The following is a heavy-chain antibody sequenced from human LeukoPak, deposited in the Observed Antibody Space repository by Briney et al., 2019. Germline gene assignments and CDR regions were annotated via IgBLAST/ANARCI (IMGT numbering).Heavy chain of an antibody. CDR2: IYPGDSDS. Sequence: GESLKISCKGSGYNFTSHWIGWVRQMPGKGLEWMGIIYPGDSDSRQSPSLRGQVTISADKSINTAYLQWNSLKASDTAMYYCARGHHVAVATATWASDAFDLWGQGTMVTVSS. CDR1: GYNFTSHW. CDR3: ARGHHVAVATATWASDAFDL. V-gene: IGHV5-51*01. D-gene: IGHD2-21*02. J-gene: IGHJ3*01.